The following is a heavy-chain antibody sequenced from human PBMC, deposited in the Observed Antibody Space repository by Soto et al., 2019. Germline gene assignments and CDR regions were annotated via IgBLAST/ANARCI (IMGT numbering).Heavy chain of an antibody. CDR2: INPKSGGT. Sequence: GASVEVSCRASGYTFTVYYMHWVRQAPGQGLEWMGWINPKSGGTMYPQKFQGRVTMTWDTSISAAYMALTRLRSDDTAVYYCARGLAKGGGSAGFDYWGQGTLVTVSS. D-gene: IGHD1-26*01. CDR3: ARGLAKGGGSAGFDY. CDR1: GYTFTVYY. J-gene: IGHJ4*02. V-gene: IGHV1-2*02.